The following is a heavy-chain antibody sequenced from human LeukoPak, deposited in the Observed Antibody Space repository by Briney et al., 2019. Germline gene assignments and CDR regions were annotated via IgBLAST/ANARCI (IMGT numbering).Heavy chain of an antibody. J-gene: IGHJ4*02. V-gene: IGHV1-2*02. CDR1: GYTFTGYY. D-gene: IGHD6-13*01. Sequence: ASVKVSCKASGYTFTGYYMHWVRQAPGQGLEWMGWINPNSGGTNYAQKFQGRVTMTRDTSISTAYMELSRLRSDNTAVYYCARANGIAAAGTDYWAREPWSPSPQ. CDR2: INPNSGGT. CDR3: ARANGIAAAGTDY.